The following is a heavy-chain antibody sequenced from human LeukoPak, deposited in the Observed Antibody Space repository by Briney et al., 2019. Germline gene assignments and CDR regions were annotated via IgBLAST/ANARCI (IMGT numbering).Heavy chain of an antibody. V-gene: IGHV3-23*01. CDR1: GFTFSSYA. D-gene: IGHD3-3*01. CDR3: AKSAAIFGVVIRFFDY. Sequence: GGSLRLSCAASGFTFSSYAMSWVRQAPGKGLEWVSAISGSGGSTYYADSVKGRFTISRDNSKNTLYLQMYSLRAEDTAVYYCAKSAAIFGVVIRFFDYWGQGTLVTVSS. CDR2: ISGSGGST. J-gene: IGHJ4*02.